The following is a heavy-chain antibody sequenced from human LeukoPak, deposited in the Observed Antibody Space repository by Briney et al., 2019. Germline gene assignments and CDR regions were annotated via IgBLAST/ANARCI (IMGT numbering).Heavy chain of an antibody. CDR2: INSDGSWT. CDR3: VSFYGTY. V-gene: IGHV3-74*01. CDR1: GFTFSSYW. D-gene: IGHD2-2*01. J-gene: IGHJ4*02. Sequence: GGSLRLSCAASGFTFSSYWMHWVRQAPGKGLVWVSHINSDGSWTSYADSVKGRFTISKDNAKNTVYLQMNNLRAEDTAVYYCVSFYGTYWGRGTLVTVSS.